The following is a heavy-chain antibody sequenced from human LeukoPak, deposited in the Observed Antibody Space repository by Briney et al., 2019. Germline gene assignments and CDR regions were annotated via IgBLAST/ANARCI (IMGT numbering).Heavy chain of an antibody. Sequence: GGSLRLSCAASGFTFSDFAMSWVRQAPGKGLEWVSGMSASGSHTHSADFVKGRFTISRDNFKNTLYLQMNGPRVEDTAVYYCAKVRSGNNYYFDYWGQGTLVTVSS. J-gene: IGHJ4*02. CDR1: GFTFSDFA. D-gene: IGHD1/OR15-1a*01. V-gene: IGHV3-23*01. CDR2: MSASGSHT. CDR3: AKVRSGNNYYFDY.